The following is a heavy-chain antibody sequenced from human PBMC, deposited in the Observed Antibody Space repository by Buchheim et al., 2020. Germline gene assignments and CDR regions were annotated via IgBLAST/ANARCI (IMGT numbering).Heavy chain of an antibody. D-gene: IGHD3-22*01. V-gene: IGHV3-30*04. J-gene: IGHJ4*02. CDR1: GFTFSSYA. CDR3: ARDAGSGYYYGFDY. CDR2: ISYDGSNK. Sequence: QVQLVESGGGVVQPGRSLRLSCAASGFTFSSYAMHWVRQAPGKGLEWVAVISYDGSNKYYADSVKGRITISRDNSKNTLYLQMNSLRAEDTAVYYCARDAGSGYYYGFDYWGQGTL.